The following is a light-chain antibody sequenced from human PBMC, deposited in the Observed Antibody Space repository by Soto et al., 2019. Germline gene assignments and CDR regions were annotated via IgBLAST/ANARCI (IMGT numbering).Light chain of an antibody. Sequence: DIQMTQSPSTLSASVGDRVTITCRASQSISSWLAWYQQKPGKAPKLLIYDASSLESGVPSRISGSGSATEFTLTISSLQPDDFATYYCQQYNSFWTFGQGTKVEIK. V-gene: IGKV1-5*01. CDR1: QSISSW. CDR2: DAS. J-gene: IGKJ1*01. CDR3: QQYNSFWT.